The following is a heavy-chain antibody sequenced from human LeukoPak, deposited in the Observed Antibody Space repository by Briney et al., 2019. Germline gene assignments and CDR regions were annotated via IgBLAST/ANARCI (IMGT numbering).Heavy chain of an antibody. CDR3: APLSNGAENWFDP. CDR2: VYYSGST. J-gene: IGHJ5*02. CDR1: GGSISSYY. D-gene: IGHD2-8*01. V-gene: IGHV4-59*01. Sequence: SETLSLTCTVSGGSISSYYWSWIRQPPGRGLEWIGYVYYSGSTNYNPSLKSRVTISVDTSKNQFSLKLSSVTAADTAVYYCAPLSNGAENWFDPWGQGTLVTVSS.